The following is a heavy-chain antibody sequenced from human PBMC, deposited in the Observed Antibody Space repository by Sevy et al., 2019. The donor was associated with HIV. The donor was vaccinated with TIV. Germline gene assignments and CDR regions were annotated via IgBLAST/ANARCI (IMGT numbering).Heavy chain of an antibody. CDR3: ARDRATSATGTLFDY. D-gene: IGHD3-9*01. V-gene: IGHV3-23*01. CDR2: LSDSGVST. CDR1: GFTSSSYA. J-gene: IGHJ4*02. Sequence: GGSLRLSCAASGFTSSSYAMSWVRQPPGRGLEWVSTLSDSGVSTYYADSVKGRLTISRDNSKNILYLQMNSLRAEDTAVYYGARDRATSATGTLFDYWGQGTLVTVSS.